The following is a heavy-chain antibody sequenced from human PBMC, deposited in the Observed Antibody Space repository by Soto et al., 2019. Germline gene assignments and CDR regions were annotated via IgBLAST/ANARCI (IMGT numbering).Heavy chain of an antibody. CDR2: IFYSVST. CDR1: GGSISSGGYY. V-gene: IGHV4-31*03. J-gene: IGHJ4*02. D-gene: IGHD2-15*01. CDR3: ARYCSGGSCYSSHFDY. Sequence: QVQLQESGPGLVKPSQTLSLTCTVSGGSISSGGYYWSWIRQHPGKGLEWIGYIFYSVSTYYNPSLKRRVTISVDTSKNQFSLKLSSVTAADTAVYYCARYCSGGSCYSSHFDYWGRGTLVTVSS.